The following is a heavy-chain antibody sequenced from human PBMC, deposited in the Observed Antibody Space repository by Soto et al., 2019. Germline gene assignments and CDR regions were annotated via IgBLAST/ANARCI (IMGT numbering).Heavy chain of an antibody. CDR1: GFTFSSSA. CDR3: AKDVPPGFDP. CDR2: ISGSGGST. J-gene: IGHJ5*02. Sequence: GGSLRLSCAASGFTFSSSAMSWVRQAPGKGLEWVSAISGSGGSTYSADSVKGPFTITRDNSNNTLYLQMNSRRADDTAVYYCAKDVPPGFDPWGQGTLVTVSS. V-gene: IGHV3-23*01.